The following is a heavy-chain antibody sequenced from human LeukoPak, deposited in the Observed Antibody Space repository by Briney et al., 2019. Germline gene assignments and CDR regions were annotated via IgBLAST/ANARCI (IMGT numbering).Heavy chain of an antibody. CDR1: GFTFSSYE. Sequence: PGGSLRLSCAASGFTFSSYEMNWVRQAPGKGLESVSYIRSSASTMYYADSVKGRFTISRDNAKNSLFLQMNSLRAEDTAVYYCARVRSGGYFDFWGQGTLVTVSS. CDR3: ARVRSGGYFDF. J-gene: IGHJ4*02. CDR2: IRSSASTM. V-gene: IGHV3-48*03. D-gene: IGHD3-3*01.